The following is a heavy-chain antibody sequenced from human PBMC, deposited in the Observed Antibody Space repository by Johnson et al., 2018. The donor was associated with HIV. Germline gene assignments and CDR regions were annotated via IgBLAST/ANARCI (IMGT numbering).Heavy chain of an antibody. J-gene: IGHJ3*02. D-gene: IGHD6-6*01. V-gene: IGHV3-30*02. Sequence: QVQLVESGGGVVQPGGSLRLSCAASGFTFSSYGMHWVRQAPGKGLEWVAFIRYDGSNKYYADSVKGRFTISRDNSKNTLYLQMNSLRAEDTAVYYCARDITAARPSAFDIWGQGTMVTVSS. CDR3: ARDITAARPSAFDI. CDR2: IRYDGSNK. CDR1: GFTFSSYG.